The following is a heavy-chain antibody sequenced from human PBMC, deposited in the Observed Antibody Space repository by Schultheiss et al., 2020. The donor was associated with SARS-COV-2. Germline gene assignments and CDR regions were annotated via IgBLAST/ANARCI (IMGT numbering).Heavy chain of an antibody. J-gene: IGHJ6*02. CDR1: GYPFTGYY. CDR3: AREHVEMTTIRYYYHGLDV. D-gene: IGHD5-24*01. Sequence: ASVKVSCKASGYPFTGYYIHWVRQAPGQGLEWMGWINPNSGDTNYAQKFQGRVTMTRDTSISTAYMELSRLRSDDTAVYYCAREHVEMTTIRYYYHGLDVWGQGTTVTVSS. V-gene: IGHV1-2*02. CDR2: INPNSGDT.